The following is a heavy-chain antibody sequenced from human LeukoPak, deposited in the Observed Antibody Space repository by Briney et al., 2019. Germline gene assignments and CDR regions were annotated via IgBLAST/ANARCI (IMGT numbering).Heavy chain of an antibody. CDR1: GFTFSNAW. CDR2: IKSKTDGGTT. CDR3: TTVYYQLWYLTGTIY. Sequence: KSGGSLRLSCAASGFTFSNAWMSWVRQAPGKGLEWVGRIKSKTDGGTTDYAAPVKGRFTISRDDSKNTLYLQMNSLKTEDTAVYYCTTVYYQLWYLTGTIYWGQGTLVTVSS. J-gene: IGHJ4*02. D-gene: IGHD5-18*01. V-gene: IGHV3-15*01.